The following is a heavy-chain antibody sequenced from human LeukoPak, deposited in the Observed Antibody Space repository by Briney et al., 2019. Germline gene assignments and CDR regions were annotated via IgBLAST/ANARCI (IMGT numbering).Heavy chain of an antibody. Sequence: GGSLRLSCAASGFTFSSYSMNWVRQAPGKGLEWVSYISSSSSTTYYADSVKGRFTISRDNAKNSLYLQMNSLRAEDTAVYYCAQFPGFGVVIRNYYYMDVWGKGTTVTVSS. CDR1: GFTFSSYS. CDR3: AQFPGFGVVIRNYYYMDV. J-gene: IGHJ6*03. V-gene: IGHV3-48*01. CDR2: ISSSSSTT. D-gene: IGHD3-3*01.